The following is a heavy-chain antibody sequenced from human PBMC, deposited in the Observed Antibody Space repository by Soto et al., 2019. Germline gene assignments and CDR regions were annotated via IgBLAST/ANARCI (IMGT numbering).Heavy chain of an antibody. Sequence: SETLSLTCAVYGGSFSDYSWTWIRQPPGKGLEWIGEINHSGSTYYNPSLKSRVTISVDRSKNQFSLKLSSVTAADTAVYYCARVKEYGDYQSFDYWGQGTLVTV. V-gene: IGHV4-34*01. J-gene: IGHJ4*02. CDR1: GGSFSDYS. D-gene: IGHD4-17*01. CDR2: INHSGST. CDR3: ARVKEYGDYQSFDY.